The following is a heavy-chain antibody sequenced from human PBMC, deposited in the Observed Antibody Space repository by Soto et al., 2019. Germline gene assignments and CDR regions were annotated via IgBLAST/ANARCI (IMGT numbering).Heavy chain of an antibody. CDR3: ARDSLPPNQDSSGYSGEY. D-gene: IGHD3-22*01. CDR1: GYTFTSYY. Sequence: QVQLVQSGAEVKKPGASVKVSCKASGYTFTSYYMHWVRQAPGQGLEWMGIINPSGGSTSYAQKFQGRVTMTRDTSTSTVYMELSSLRSEDTAVYYCARDSLPPNQDSSGYSGEYWGQGTLVTVSS. J-gene: IGHJ4*02. CDR2: INPSGGST. V-gene: IGHV1-46*01.